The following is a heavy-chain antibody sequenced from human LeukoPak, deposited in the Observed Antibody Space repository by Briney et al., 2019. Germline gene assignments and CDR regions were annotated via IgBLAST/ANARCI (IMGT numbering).Heavy chain of an antibody. Sequence: SETLSLTCTVSGGSISSSSYYWGWIRQPPGKGLEWIGSIYYSGSTYYNPSLKSRVTISVDTSKNQFSLKLSSVTAADTAVYYCARSKGLDLWGRGTLVTVSS. V-gene: IGHV4-39*07. J-gene: IGHJ2*01. CDR3: ARSKGLDL. CDR1: GGSISSSSYY. CDR2: IYYSGST.